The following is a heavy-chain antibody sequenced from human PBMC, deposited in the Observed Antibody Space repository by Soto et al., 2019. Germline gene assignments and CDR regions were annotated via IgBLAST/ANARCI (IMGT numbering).Heavy chain of an antibody. V-gene: IGHV4-59*01. J-gene: IGHJ4*02. Sequence: QVQLQESGPGLVKPSETLSLTCTVSGGSISSYYWSWIRQPPGKGLEWIGYIYYSGSTNYNPSLKRRVPISVDTSKNQFSLKLSSVTAADTAVYYCARVSYDILTGYYLFDYWGQGTLVTVSS. CDR3: ARVSYDILTGYYLFDY. CDR1: GGSISSYY. D-gene: IGHD3-9*01. CDR2: IYYSGST.